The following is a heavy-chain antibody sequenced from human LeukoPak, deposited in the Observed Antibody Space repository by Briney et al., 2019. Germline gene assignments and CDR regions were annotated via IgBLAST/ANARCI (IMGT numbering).Heavy chain of an antibody. CDR2: INHSGST. J-gene: IGHJ3*02. CDR1: GGSLSGYY. V-gene: IGHV4-34*01. Sequence: SETLSLTCAVYGGSLSGYYWSWIRQPPGKGLEWIGEINHSGSTNYNPSLKSRVTISVDTSKNQFSLKLSSVTAADTAVYYCARGVDCSSTSCYSTRGDAFDIWGQGTMVTVSS. D-gene: IGHD2-2*01. CDR3: ARGVDCSSTSCYSTRGDAFDI.